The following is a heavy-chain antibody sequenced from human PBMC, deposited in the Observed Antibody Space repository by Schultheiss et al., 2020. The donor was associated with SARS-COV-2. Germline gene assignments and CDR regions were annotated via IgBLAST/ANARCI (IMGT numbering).Heavy chain of an antibody. J-gene: IGHJ4*02. D-gene: IGHD6-13*01. V-gene: IGHV3-23*01. Sequence: GESLKISCAASGFTFSSYAMSWVRQAPGKGLEWVSAISGSGGSTYYADSVKGRFTISRDNAKNSLYLQMNSLRAEDTAVYYCASQGQQLGHFDYWGQGTLVTVSS. CDR2: ISGSGGST. CDR3: ASQGQQLGHFDY. CDR1: GFTFSSYA.